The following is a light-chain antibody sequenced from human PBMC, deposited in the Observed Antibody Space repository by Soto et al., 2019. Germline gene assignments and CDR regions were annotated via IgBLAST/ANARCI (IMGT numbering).Light chain of an antibody. CDR3: CSYAGSYTLVV. J-gene: IGLJ3*02. CDR2: DVT. CDR1: SSDVGGYYY. V-gene: IGLV2-11*01. Sequence: QSVLTQPRSVSGSPGQSVAISCTGTSSDVGGYYYVSWYQHHPGEAPKLMIYDVTKRPSGVPDRFSGSKSGNTASLTISGLQADDEADYYCCSYAGSYTLVVFGGGTKLTVL.